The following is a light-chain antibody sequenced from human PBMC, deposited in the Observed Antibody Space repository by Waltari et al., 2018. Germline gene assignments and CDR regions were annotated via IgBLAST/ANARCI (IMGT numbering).Light chain of an antibody. V-gene: IGKV1-39*01. J-gene: IGKJ2*01. CDR1: QSISNY. Sequence: DIQVAQSPSSLSASIGDRVTITCRASQSISNYLSWFQQRSGRAPKLLIYAASTLQNGVPSRLSGSGSGTEFTLTIDSLQPEDFATYFCQQSRIVPYTFGQGTKLEI. CDR2: AAS. CDR3: QQSRIVPYT.